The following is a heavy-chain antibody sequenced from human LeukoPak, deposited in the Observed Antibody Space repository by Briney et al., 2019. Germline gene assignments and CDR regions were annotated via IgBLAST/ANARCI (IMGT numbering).Heavy chain of an antibody. V-gene: IGHV4-34*01. J-gene: IGHJ6*02. CDR3: ARGPRKVFWSGYSPYYYYGMDV. Sequence: GSLRLSCAASGFTFSSYSMNWVRQAPGKGLEWIGEINHSGSTNYNPSLKSRVTISVDTSKNQFSLKLSSVTAADTAVYYCARGPRKVFWSGYSPYYYYGMDVWGQGTTVTVSS. CDR2: INHSGST. CDR1: GFTFSSYS. D-gene: IGHD3-3*01.